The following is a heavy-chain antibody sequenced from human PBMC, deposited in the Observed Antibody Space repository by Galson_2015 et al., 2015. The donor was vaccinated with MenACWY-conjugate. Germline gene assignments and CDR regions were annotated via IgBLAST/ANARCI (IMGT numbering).Heavy chain of an antibody. CDR3: ARSDGHFYSYMDV. V-gene: IGHV6-1*01. CDR2: TYYRFKWYS. J-gene: IGHJ6*03. Sequence: CAISGDSVLSNSAAWHWIRQSPSRGLEWLGRTYYRFKWYSDYAISVKSRITINPDSSKHQFSLHLNSVTPEDTAVYYCARSDGHFYSYMDVWGQGTTVTVSS. CDR1: GDSVLSNSAA.